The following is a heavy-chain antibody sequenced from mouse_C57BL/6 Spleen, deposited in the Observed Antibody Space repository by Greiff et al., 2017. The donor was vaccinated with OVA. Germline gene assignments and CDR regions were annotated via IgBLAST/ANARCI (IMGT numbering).Heavy chain of an antibody. CDR3: AREGITTVVATGFGG. CDR1: GYTFTSYW. Sequence: VQLQQPGAELVKPGASVKLSCKASGYTFTSYWITWVKQRPGQGLEWIGAIYPGSGSTNYPEKFKSKATLTVDTSSSTAYMQLSSLTSEDSAVYDGAREGITTVVATGFGGRGKGATVTVST. D-gene: IGHD1-1*01. CDR2: IYPGSGST. V-gene: IGHV1-55*01. J-gene: IGHJ2*01.